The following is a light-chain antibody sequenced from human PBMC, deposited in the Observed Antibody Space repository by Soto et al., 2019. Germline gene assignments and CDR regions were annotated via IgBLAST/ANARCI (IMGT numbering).Light chain of an antibody. CDR1: QTVSSA. V-gene: IGKV3D-15*01. CDR2: GAS. Sequence: EIVLTQSPGTLSLSPGERATLSYRPSQTVSSARFAWFQQKPGQAARLLIFGASYRATGIPARFSGSGSGTEFTLTISSLQSEDFAVYYCQQYNSWPRTFGQGTKVDI. CDR3: QQYNSWPRT. J-gene: IGKJ1*01.